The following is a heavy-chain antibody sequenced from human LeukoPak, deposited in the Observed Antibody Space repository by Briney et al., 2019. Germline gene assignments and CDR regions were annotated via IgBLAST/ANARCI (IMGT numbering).Heavy chain of an antibody. D-gene: IGHD3-22*01. Sequence: GESLTLSCAASGFTFDDYAMHWVRQLPGQGMEWVSGISWNSASIGYADSVKGRFTISRDNAKNSLYLQMNGLRGDDTAFYYCAKDRGRYYDSSGAFDIWGQGTLVTVSS. CDR1: GFTFDDYA. CDR3: AKDRGRYYDSSGAFDI. V-gene: IGHV3-9*01. CDR2: ISWNSASI. J-gene: IGHJ3*02.